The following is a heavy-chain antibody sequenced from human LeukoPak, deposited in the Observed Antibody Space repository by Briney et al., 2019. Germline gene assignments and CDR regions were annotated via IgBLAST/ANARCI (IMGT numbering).Heavy chain of an antibody. J-gene: IGHJ4*02. CDR3: ARGRPYYDTSASMGDY. D-gene: IGHD3-22*01. Sequence: GESLKISCKGSGYSFTSYWSGWVRQMPGKGLEWMGIIFPGDSDSRYSPSFRGQVTISSDKSSSPAYLQWSSLKASDTAMYYCARGRPYYDTSASMGDYWGQGTLVTVSS. CDR1: GYSFTSYW. V-gene: IGHV5-51*01. CDR2: IFPGDSDS.